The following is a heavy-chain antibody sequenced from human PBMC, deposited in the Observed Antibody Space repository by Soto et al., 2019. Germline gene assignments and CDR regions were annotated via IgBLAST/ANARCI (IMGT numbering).Heavy chain of an antibody. J-gene: IGHJ6*02. CDR2: ISYDGSNK. V-gene: IGHV3-30*18. D-gene: IGHD3-10*01. CDR1: GFTFSSYG. Sequence: GGSLRLSCAASGFTFSSYGMHWVRQAPGKGLEWVAVISYDGSNKYYADFVKGRFTISRDNSKNTLYLQMNSLRAEDAAVYYCAKGEYYYGSGSPYYGMDVWGQGTTVTVSS. CDR3: AKGEYYYGSGSPYYGMDV.